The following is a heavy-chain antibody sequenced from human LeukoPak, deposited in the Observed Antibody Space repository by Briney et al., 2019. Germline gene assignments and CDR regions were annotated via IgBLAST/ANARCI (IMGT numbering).Heavy chain of an antibody. CDR1: GFTFSSYA. V-gene: IGHV3-30*04. CDR3: ARRGVVPAAKNHPGRYYYGMDV. CDR2: ISYDGSNK. J-gene: IGHJ6*04. D-gene: IGHD2-2*01. Sequence: QPGRSLRLSCAAYGFTFSSYAMHWVRQAPGKGLVWVAVISYDGSNKYYADSVKGRFTISRDNSKNTLYLQMNSLRAEDTAVYYCARRGVVPAAKNHPGRYYYGMDVWGKGTTVTVSS.